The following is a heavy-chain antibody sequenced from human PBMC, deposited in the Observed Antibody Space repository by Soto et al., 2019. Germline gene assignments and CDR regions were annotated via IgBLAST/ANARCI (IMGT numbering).Heavy chain of an antibody. J-gene: IGHJ4*02. CDR3: ARNADWNYSNFFDY. CDR1: GGTFSSYA. V-gene: IGHV1-69*13. D-gene: IGHD1-7*01. Sequence: ASVKVSCKASGGTFSSYAISWVRQAPGQGLEWMGGIIPILGTANYAQKFQGRVTITADESTSTAYMELSSLRSEDTAVYYCARNADWNYSNFFDYWGQGTLVTVSS. CDR2: IIPILGTA.